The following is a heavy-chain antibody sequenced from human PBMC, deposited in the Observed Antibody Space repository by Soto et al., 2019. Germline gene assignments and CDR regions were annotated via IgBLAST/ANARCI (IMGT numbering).Heavy chain of an antibody. Sequence: EVQLVESGGGLVQPGGSLRLSCAASGFTFSSYWMSWVRQAPGKGLEWVANIKQDGSEKYYVDSVKGRFTISRDNAKNSLYWKMNSLRAEETAVYSCGRDAGGLIVVVPAALPGGMDVWGQGTTVTVSS. CDR3: GRDAGGLIVVVPAALPGGMDV. CDR1: GFTFSSYW. CDR2: IKQDGSEK. D-gene: IGHD2-2*01. J-gene: IGHJ6*02. V-gene: IGHV3-7*03.